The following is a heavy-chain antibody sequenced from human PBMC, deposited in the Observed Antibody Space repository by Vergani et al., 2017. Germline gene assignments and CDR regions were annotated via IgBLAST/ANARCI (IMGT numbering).Heavy chain of an antibody. CDR1: GFALNRHA. J-gene: IGHJ1*01. Sequence: QVQLVESGGGVVQPGTSLRLSCVVSGFALNRHAMYWVRQAPGKGLEWVAVISYDGTQKYYADSVKGRFTISRDNSKSTLYLQMNSLRTEDTAVYYCATKSCGTPGCQIGYFREWGQGTLVTVSS. D-gene: IGHD1-1*01. CDR3: ATKSCGTPGCQIGYFRE. CDR2: ISYDGTQK. V-gene: IGHV3-30*03.